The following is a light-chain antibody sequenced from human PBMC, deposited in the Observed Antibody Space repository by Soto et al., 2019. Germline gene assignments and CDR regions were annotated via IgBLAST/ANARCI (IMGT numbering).Light chain of an antibody. CDR2: DAS. J-gene: IGKJ5*01. CDR1: HDISDY. V-gene: IGKV1-9*01. Sequence: DIQMTQSPSSLSASVRDRVTITCQASHDISDYLNWYQQKPGKAPKLLIYDASTLESGVPSRFSGSGSGTEFTLTISSLQPEDFATYYCQQLSSYPITFGQGTRLDIK. CDR3: QQLSSYPIT.